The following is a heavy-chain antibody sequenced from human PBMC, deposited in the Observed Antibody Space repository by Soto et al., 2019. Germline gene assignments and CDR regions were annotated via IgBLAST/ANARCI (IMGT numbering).Heavy chain of an antibody. CDR2: IIPIFGTA. CDR1: GGTFSSYA. J-gene: IGHJ6*02. D-gene: IGHD2-8*01. Sequence: QVQLVQSGAEVKKPGSSVKVSCKASGGTFSSYAISWVRQAPGQGLEWMGGIIPIFGTANYAQKFQGRVTIAADKSTRTAYMELSSQSSEDTAVYYCARGCPNGVWYKIPYGMDVWGQGTTVTVSS. CDR3: ARGCPNGVWYKIPYGMDV. V-gene: IGHV1-69*14.